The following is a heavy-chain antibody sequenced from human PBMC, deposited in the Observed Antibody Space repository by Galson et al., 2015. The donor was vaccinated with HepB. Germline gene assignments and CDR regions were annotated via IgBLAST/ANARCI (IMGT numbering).Heavy chain of an antibody. J-gene: IGHJ4*02. CDR3: AKDSPLLSTPGEIDY. D-gene: IGHD2/OR15-2a*01. Sequence: SLRLSCAASGFTFSSYGMHWVRQAPGKGLEWMAVISYDGSNKYYADSVKGRFTISRDNSKNTLYLQMNSLRAEDTAVYYCAKDSPLLSTPGEIDYWGQGTLVTVSS. CDR1: GFTFSSYG. CDR2: ISYDGSNK. V-gene: IGHV3-30*18.